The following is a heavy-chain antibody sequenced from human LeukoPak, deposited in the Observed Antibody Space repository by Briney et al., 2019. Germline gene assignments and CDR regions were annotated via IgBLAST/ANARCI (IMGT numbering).Heavy chain of an antibody. CDR3: ARSRLRLGELSLLIDY. D-gene: IGHD3-16*02. CDR1: GGSISSYY. Sequence: SETLSLTCTVSGGSISSYYWSWIRQPAGKGLEWIGRIYTSGSTNYNPSLKSRVTISVDKSKNQFSLKLSSVTAADTAVYYCARSRLRLGELSLLIDYWGQGTLVTVSS. J-gene: IGHJ4*02. V-gene: IGHV4-4*07. CDR2: IYTSGST.